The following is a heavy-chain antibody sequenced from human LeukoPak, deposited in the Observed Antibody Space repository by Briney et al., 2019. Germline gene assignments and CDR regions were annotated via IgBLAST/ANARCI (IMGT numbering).Heavy chain of an antibody. Sequence: GGPLRLSCAACGFTFSTAWMNWVRQAPGKGLEWCGRIKSKTEGGTTDHGEPGKGRFTISRDDSRNILYTQMNSLKTEHTAVYYCTTSHSRVWGQGKMVPVSS. V-gene: IGHV3-15*07. CDR3: TTSHSRV. D-gene: IGHD5-18*01. CDR2: IKSKTEGGTT. CDR1: GFTFSTAW. J-gene: IGHJ3*01.